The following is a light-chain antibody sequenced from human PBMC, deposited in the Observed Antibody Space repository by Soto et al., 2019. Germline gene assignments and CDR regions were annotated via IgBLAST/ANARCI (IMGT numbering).Light chain of an antibody. Sequence: QSVLTQPASVSGSPGQSITISCTGTSSDVGGYNYVSWYQQHPGKAPKLMIYDVSNRPSGVSNRFSGAKSGNTASLTISGLQAEDEADYYCSSYTSSSTVVVFGGGTKLTFL. V-gene: IGLV2-14*01. J-gene: IGLJ2*01. CDR2: DVS. CDR3: SSYTSSSTVVV. CDR1: SSDVGGYNY.